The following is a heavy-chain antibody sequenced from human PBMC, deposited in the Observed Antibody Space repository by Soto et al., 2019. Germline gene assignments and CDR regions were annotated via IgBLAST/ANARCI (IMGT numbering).Heavy chain of an antibody. D-gene: IGHD2-2*01. V-gene: IGHV3-23*01. Sequence: GGSLRLSCVVSGFTFSNYAMSWVRQAPGKGLEWVSAIRDTGYTTYYAGSVKGRFIISRDNSKNTLYLQMNSLSAEDTAVYHCAKDLTSTSRTPELWGQGTLVTVSS. CDR1: GFTFSNYA. CDR3: AKDLTSTSRTPEL. CDR2: IRDTGYTT. J-gene: IGHJ4*02.